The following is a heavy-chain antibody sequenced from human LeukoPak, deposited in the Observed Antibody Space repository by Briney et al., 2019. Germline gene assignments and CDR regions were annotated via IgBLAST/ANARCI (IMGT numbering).Heavy chain of an antibody. Sequence: PSETLCLTCTASGVSISSYYWSWIRQPPGKGLEWIGYIYYSGSTNYNPSLKSRVTISVDTSKNQFSLKLSSVTAADTAVYYCARDPGDFYTYYGMDVWGQGTTVTVSS. CDR3: ARDPGDFYTYYGMDV. V-gene: IGHV4-59*01. D-gene: IGHD7-27*01. CDR2: IYYSGST. CDR1: GVSISSYY. J-gene: IGHJ6*02.